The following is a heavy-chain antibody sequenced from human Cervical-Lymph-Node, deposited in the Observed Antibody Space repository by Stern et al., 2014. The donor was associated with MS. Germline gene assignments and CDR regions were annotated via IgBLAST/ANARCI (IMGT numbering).Heavy chain of an antibody. D-gene: IGHD6-6*01. CDR1: GGSISSYY. J-gene: IGHJ5*02. Sequence: QLQLQESGPGLVKPSETLSLTCTVSGGSISSYYWSWIRQPPGKGLEWIGYIYYSGSTNYNPSQKSRAPKPVNTPKTQFPLKRGSVTAADTAVYYCARQGHSSSFVSWFDPWGQGTLVTVSS. V-gene: IGHV4-59*08. CDR2: IYYSGST. CDR3: ARQGHSSSFVSWFDP.